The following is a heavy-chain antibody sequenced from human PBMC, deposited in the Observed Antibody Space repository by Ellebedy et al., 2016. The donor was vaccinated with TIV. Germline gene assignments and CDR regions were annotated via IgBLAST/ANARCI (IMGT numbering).Heavy chain of an antibody. V-gene: IGHV3-11*01. CDR3: TTVLPRGTAPSDY. J-gene: IGHJ4*02. CDR1: GFTFSDYY. D-gene: IGHD1-1*01. Sequence: GGSLRLSXAASGFTFSDYYMSWIRQAPGKGLEWVSYISSSGSTIYYADSVKGRFTISRDNAKNSLYLQMNSLRAEDTAVYYCTTVLPRGTAPSDYWGQGTLVTVSS. CDR2: ISSSGSTI.